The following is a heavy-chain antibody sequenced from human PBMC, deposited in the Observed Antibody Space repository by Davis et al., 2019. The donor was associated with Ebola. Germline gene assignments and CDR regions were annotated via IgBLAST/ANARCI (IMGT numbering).Heavy chain of an antibody. Sequence: GESLKISCAASGFTFSSYGMHWVRQAPGKGLEWVAVIWYDGSNKYYADSVKGRFTISRDNSKNTLYLQMNSLRAEDTAVYYCARDAAYIWGSYRYPLDVWGQGTTVTVSS. CDR1: GFTFSSYG. D-gene: IGHD3-16*02. CDR2: IWYDGSNK. V-gene: IGHV3-33*01. J-gene: IGHJ6*02. CDR3: ARDAAYIWGSYRYPLDV.